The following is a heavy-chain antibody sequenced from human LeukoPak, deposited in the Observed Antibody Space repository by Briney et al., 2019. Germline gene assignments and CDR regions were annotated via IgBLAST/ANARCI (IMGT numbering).Heavy chain of an antibody. Sequence: SETLSLTCTVSGGSVSSGSYYWSWIRQPPGKGLEWIGYFYYSGSTNYNPSLKSRATISVDTSKNQFSLKLSSVTAADTAVYYCAREAVPAAYEVAQTLDYWGQGTLVTVSS. CDR2: FYYSGST. V-gene: IGHV4-61*01. CDR3: AREAVPAAYEVAQTLDY. J-gene: IGHJ4*02. D-gene: IGHD2-2*01. CDR1: GGSVSSGSYY.